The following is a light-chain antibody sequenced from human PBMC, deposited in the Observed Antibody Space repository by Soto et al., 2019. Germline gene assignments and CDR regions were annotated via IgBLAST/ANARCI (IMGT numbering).Light chain of an antibody. Sequence: QSVLTQPPSVSGAPGQRVTISCTGSSSNIGAGYGVHWYRHLPGTAPKLLIYGNNNRPSGVPDRFSGSKSGTSASLAITGRQAEDEADYSCQSYDSSLSGSVFGGGTKRTVL. J-gene: IGLJ2*01. CDR1: SSNIGAGYG. CDR3: QSYDSSLSGSV. CDR2: GNN. V-gene: IGLV1-40*01.